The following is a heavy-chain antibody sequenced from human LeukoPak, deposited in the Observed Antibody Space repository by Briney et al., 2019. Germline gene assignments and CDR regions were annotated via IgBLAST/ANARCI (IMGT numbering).Heavy chain of an antibody. CDR2: IKQDGSEK. J-gene: IGHJ4*02. CDR1: GFTFSKYW. D-gene: IGHD3-16*02. V-gene: IGHV3-7*03. Sequence: GGTLRLSCAACGFTFSKYWLSWVRPAGGKGRAWVANIKQDGSEKYYVDSVKGRFTISRDTAKSSLFLQMNSLRAEDKAVYYCARDSSPGYYDYVWGTYPRYWGQGTLVTVSS. CDR3: ARDSSPGYYDYVWGTYPRY.